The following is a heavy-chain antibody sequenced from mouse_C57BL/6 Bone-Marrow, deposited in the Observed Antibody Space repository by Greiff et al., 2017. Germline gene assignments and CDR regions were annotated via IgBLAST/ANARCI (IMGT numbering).Heavy chain of an antibody. Sequence: VQLQQPGAELVRPGSSVKLSCKASGYTFTSYWMDWVKQRPGQGLEWIGNIYPSDSETHYNQKFKDKATLTVDKSSSTAYMQLISLTSEDSAVYYCARSGELAPDYWGQGTTLTVSS. CDR1: GYTFTSYW. V-gene: IGHV1-61*01. D-gene: IGHD4-1*01. CDR3: ARSGELAPDY. J-gene: IGHJ2*01. CDR2: IYPSDSET.